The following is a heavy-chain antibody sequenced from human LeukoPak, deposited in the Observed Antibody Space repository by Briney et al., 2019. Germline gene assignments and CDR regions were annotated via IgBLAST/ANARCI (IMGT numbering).Heavy chain of an antibody. J-gene: IGHJ3*02. Sequence: ASVKVSCKASGYTFTSYDINWVRQATGQGREWMGWMNPNSGNTGYAQKFQGRVTITRNTSISTAYMELSSLRSEDTAVYYCARAPFGGGSLQGREVGAFDIWGQGTMVTVSS. D-gene: IGHD2-15*01. CDR3: ARAPFGGGSLQGREVGAFDI. CDR1: GYTFTSYD. V-gene: IGHV1-8*03. CDR2: MNPNSGNT.